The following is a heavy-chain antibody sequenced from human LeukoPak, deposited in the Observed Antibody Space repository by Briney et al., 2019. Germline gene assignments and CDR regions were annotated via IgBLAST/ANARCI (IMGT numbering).Heavy chain of an antibody. D-gene: IGHD1-26*01. Sequence: GGSLRLSCAASGFTFSSYWMSWVRQAPGKGLEWVANIKQDGSEKYYVDSVKGRFTISRDNAKNSLYLQMNSLRAEDTAMYYCARDRGSQRGYYYYYMDVWGKGTTVTVSS. CDR2: IKQDGSEK. CDR1: GFTFSSYW. CDR3: ARDRGSQRGYYYYYMDV. J-gene: IGHJ6*03. V-gene: IGHV3-7*01.